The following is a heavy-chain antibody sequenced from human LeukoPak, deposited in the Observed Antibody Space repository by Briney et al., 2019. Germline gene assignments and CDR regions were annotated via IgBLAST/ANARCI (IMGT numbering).Heavy chain of an antibody. D-gene: IGHD3-16*01. CDR3: ARLDGAYFDY. J-gene: IGHJ4*02. CDR1: GGSIPSRGYY. V-gene: IGHV4-31*11. CDR2: IYSSGST. Sequence: SETLSLTCAVSGGSIPSRGYYWSWIRQYPGKGLELIGHIYSSGSTYYNPSLKSRHTISVDTSKNQFSLKVTSVTAADTAVYYCARLDGAYFDYWGRGTQVTVSS.